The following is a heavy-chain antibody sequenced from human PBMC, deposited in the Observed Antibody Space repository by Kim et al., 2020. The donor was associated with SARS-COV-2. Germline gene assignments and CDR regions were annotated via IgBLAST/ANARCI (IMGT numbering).Heavy chain of an antibody. Sequence: GGSTNYNPSLKSRVTVSVDTSKNQFSLKVTSVTAADTAVYYCARGVPGYWGQGTLVTVSS. V-gene: IGHV4-34*01. J-gene: IGHJ4*02. CDR3: ARGVPGY. CDR2: GGST.